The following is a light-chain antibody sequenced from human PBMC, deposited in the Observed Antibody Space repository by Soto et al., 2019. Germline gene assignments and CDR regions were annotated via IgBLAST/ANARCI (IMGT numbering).Light chain of an antibody. J-gene: IGLJ1*01. CDR3: NSYTSSRTYV. V-gene: IGLV2-14*01. CDR2: DVS. Sequence: QSVLAQPASVSGSPGQSITISCTGTTSDVGRYNYVSWYQQHPGKAPKLIIYDVSNRPSGVSNRFSGSKSGNTASLTISGLQAEDEAYYYCNSYTSSRTYVFGTGTKVTVL. CDR1: TSDVGRYNY.